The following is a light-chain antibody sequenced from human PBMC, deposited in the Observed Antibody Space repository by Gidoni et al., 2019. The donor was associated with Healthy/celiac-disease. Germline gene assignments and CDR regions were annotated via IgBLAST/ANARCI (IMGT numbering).Light chain of an antibody. Sequence: DIQMTQSPSSLSASVGDIVTITCRASQSISSYLNWYQQKPGKDPKLLIYAASSLQSGVPSRFSGSGSGTDFTLTISSLQPEDFATYYCQQSYSTPLTFGGGTKVEIK. CDR2: AAS. V-gene: IGKV1-39*01. CDR3: QQSYSTPLT. CDR1: QSISSY. J-gene: IGKJ4*01.